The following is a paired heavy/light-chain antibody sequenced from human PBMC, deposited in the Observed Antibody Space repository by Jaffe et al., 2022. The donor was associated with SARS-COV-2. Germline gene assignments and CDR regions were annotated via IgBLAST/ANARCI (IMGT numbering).Light chain of an antibody. J-gene: IGLJ1*01. CDR3: GSYTSISTQV. Sequence: QSALTQPASVSGSPGQSITISCTGTSSDVGGYNYVSWYQQHPGKAPKLMIYDVSNRPSGVSNRFSGSKSGNTASLTISGLQAEDEADYYCGSYTSISTQVFGTGTKVTVL. CDR1: SSDVGGYNY. CDR2: DVS. V-gene: IGLV2-14*01.
Heavy chain of an antibody. CDR1: GFTFSTYG. V-gene: IGHV3-23*01. J-gene: IGHJ4*02. D-gene: IGHD1-26*01. CDR2: ISGSGGST. Sequence: EVQLLESGGGLVQPGGSLRLSCAASGFTFSTYGMSWVRQAPGKGLEWVSAISGSGGSTYYADSVEGRFTISRDNSKNTLYLQMNSLRAEDTAIYYCAKDWWGGSYSVYFDYWGQGTLVTVSS. CDR3: AKDWWGGSYSVYFDY.